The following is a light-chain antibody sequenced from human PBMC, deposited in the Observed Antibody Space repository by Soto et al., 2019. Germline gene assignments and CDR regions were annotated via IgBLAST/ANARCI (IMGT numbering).Light chain of an antibody. Sequence: EIVLTQSPGTLSLSPGERATLFCRASQSISSSYLAWYQQKPGQAPRLLIYGASTRATGIPDRFSGSGSGADFTLTVSRLEPEDFAVYYCQQYGSSPLTFGGGTTVDLK. CDR1: QSISSSY. CDR2: GAS. CDR3: QQYGSSPLT. J-gene: IGKJ4*01. V-gene: IGKV3-20*01.